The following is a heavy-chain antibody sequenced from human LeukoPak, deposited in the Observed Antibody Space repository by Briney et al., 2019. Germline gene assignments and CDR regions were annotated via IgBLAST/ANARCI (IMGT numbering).Heavy chain of an antibody. J-gene: IGHJ4*02. Sequence: PSQILSLTCTVSGGSISSGGYYWSWIRQHPGKGLEWIGYIYYSGSTYYNPSLKSRVTISVDTSRNQFSLKLSSVTAADTAVYYCAREREGDFDYWGQGTLVTVSS. CDR1: GGSISSGGYY. CDR2: IYYSGST. V-gene: IGHV4-31*03. CDR3: AREREGDFDY. D-gene: IGHD5-24*01.